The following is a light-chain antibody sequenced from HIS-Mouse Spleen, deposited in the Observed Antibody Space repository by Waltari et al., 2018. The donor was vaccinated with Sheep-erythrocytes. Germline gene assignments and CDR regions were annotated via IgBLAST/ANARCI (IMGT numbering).Light chain of an antibody. J-gene: IGLJ3*02. CDR2: QDS. Sequence: SYELTQPPSVSVSPGQTASIPCSGDKLGDKHACWYQQKPAQSPVLVIYQDSKRPSGMPVRFSGSNCGNTATLTISGTQAMDEADYYCQAWDSSTAWVFGGGTKLTVL. V-gene: IGLV3-1*01. CDR3: QAWDSSTAWV. CDR1: KLGDKH.